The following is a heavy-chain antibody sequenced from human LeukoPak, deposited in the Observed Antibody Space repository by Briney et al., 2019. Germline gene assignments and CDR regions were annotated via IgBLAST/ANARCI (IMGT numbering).Heavy chain of an antibody. V-gene: IGHV1-69*13. D-gene: IGHD2-15*01. CDR3: AREECSGGSCNIDY. CDR2: IIPIFGTA. J-gene: IGHJ4*02. CDR1: GGTFISYA. Sequence: SVKVSCKASGGTFISYAISLVRQAPGQGLEWMGGIIPIFGTANYAQKFQGRVTITADESTSTAYMELSSLRSEDTAVYYCAREECSGGSCNIDYWGQGTLVTVSS.